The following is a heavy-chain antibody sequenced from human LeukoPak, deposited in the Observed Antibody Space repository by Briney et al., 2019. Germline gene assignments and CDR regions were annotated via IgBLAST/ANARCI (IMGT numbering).Heavy chain of an antibody. V-gene: IGHV4-59*11. Sequence: SETLSLTCTVSGGSISSHYWSWIRQPPGKGLEWIGYIYYSGSTNYNPSFKSRVTISVGTSKNQFSLKLSSVTAADTAVYYCARGYGDYSFDYWGQGTLVTVSS. CDR1: GGSISSHY. CDR2: IYYSGST. D-gene: IGHD4-17*01. CDR3: ARGYGDYSFDY. J-gene: IGHJ4*02.